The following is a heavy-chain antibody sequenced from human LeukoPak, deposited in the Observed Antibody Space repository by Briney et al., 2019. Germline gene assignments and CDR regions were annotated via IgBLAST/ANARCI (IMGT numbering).Heavy chain of an antibody. J-gene: IGHJ4*02. CDR3: GRAGNRLRNKSLQWLVRD. V-gene: IGHV3-30*07. D-gene: IGHD6-19*01. Sequence: PGTSLRLSCTASPDTFSLYGFHWVRPAPGKGLEWVAFISGDASAEEYVDAVKGRFTISRDNSKSTLYLEISGLRVDDTARYYCGRAGNRLRNKSLQWLVRDWGQGTLVTVSS. CDR2: ISGDASAE. CDR1: PDTFSLYG.